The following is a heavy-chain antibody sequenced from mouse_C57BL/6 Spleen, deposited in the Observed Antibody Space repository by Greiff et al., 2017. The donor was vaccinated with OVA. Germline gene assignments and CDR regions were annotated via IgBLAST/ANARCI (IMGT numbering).Heavy chain of an antibody. CDR1: GYTFTSYW. J-gene: IGHJ2*01. D-gene: IGHD1-1*01. CDR3: ARGTTVVGGDY. V-gene: IGHV1-52*01. Sequence: QVQLQQPGAELVRPGSSVKLSCKASGYTFTSYWMHWVKQRPIQGLEWIGNIDPSDSETHYNQKFKDKATLTVDKSSSTAYMQLSSLTSEDSAVYYCARGTTVVGGDYWGQGTTLTVSS. CDR2: IDPSDSET.